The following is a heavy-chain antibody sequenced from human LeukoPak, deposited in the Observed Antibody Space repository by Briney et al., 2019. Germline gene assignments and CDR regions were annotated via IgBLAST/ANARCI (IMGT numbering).Heavy chain of an antibody. CDR2: IYSGGST. CDR3: VRIYPRLAAAGN. Sequence: GGSLRLSCAASGFTVSSNYMSWVRQAPGKGLEWVSVIYSGGSTYYADSVKGRFTISRDNSKNTLYLQMNSLRADDTAVYYCVRIYPRLAAAGNWGQGTLVTVSS. J-gene: IGHJ4*02. CDR1: GFTVSSNY. D-gene: IGHD6-13*01. V-gene: IGHV3-66*01.